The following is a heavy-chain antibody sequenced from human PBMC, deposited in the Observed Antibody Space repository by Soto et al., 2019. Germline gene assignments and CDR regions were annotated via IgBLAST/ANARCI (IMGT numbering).Heavy chain of an antibody. CDR2: IIPIFGTA. Sequence: QVQLVQSGAVVKKPGSSVKVSCKASGGTFSSYAISWVRQAPGQGLEWMGGIIPIFGTANYAQKFQGRVTITADESTSTAYMELSSLRSEDTAVYYCARDRPTGYGGTPDYWGQGTLVTVSS. J-gene: IGHJ4*02. CDR3: ARDRPTGYGGTPDY. D-gene: IGHD4-17*01. CDR1: GGTFSSYA. V-gene: IGHV1-69*12.